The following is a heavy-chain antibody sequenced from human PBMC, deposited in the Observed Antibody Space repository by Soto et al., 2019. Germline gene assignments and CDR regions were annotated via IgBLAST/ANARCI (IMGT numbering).Heavy chain of an antibody. D-gene: IGHD6-19*01. Sequence: QITLKESGPTLVKPTQTLTLTCTFSGFSLSTSGVGVGWIRQPPVKALEWLALLYWDDDKRYNPSLKSRLTITKGTSKDQVVLTVTDVDPMDTATYYCAHSLGYSSGCCDYWGQGTLVTVSS. J-gene: IGHJ4*02. CDR2: LYWDDDK. CDR1: GFSLSTSGVG. V-gene: IGHV2-5*02. CDR3: AHSLGYSSGCCDY.